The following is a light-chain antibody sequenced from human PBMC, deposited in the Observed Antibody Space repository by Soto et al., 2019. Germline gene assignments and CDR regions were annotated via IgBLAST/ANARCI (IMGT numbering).Light chain of an antibody. CDR3: QQSFTAPIT. Sequence: DIQMTQSPSYLSASVGDRVSVTCRTSQSISNHLNWYQQKPGEAPKLLIYGSYSLHYGVPSRFSGSGSGSAFTLTISSLQPEDSATYYCQQSFTAPITFGQGTRMEIK. V-gene: IGKV1-39*01. CDR1: QSISNH. CDR2: GSY. J-gene: IGKJ5*01.